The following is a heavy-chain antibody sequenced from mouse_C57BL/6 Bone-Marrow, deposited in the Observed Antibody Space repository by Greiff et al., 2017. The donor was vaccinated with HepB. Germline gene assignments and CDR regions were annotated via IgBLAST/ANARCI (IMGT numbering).Heavy chain of an antibody. J-gene: IGHJ1*03. Sequence: EVQRVESGGGLAKPGGSLKLSCAASGFTFSSYAMSWVRQTPEKRLEWVATISDGGSYTYYPDNVKGRFTISRDNAKNNLYLQMSHLKSEDTAMYYCARDYYGSSYRWYFDVWGTGTTVTVSS. CDR3: ARDYYGSSYRWYFDV. CDR1: GFTFSSYA. D-gene: IGHD1-1*01. CDR2: ISDGGSYT. V-gene: IGHV5-4*01.